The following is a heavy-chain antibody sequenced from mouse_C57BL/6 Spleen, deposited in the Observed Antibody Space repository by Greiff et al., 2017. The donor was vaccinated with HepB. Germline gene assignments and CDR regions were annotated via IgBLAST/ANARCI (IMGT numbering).Heavy chain of an antibody. J-gene: IGHJ4*01. Sequence: VKLQQPGAELVKPGASVKMSCKASGYTFTSYWITWVKQRPGQGLEWIGDIYPGSGSTNYNEKFKSKATLTVDTSSSTAYMQLSSLTSEDSAVYYCARRPGSSPYYAMDYWGQGTSVTVSS. V-gene: IGHV1-55*01. D-gene: IGHD1-1*01. CDR1: GYTFTSYW. CDR3: ARRPGSSPYYAMDY. CDR2: IYPGSGST.